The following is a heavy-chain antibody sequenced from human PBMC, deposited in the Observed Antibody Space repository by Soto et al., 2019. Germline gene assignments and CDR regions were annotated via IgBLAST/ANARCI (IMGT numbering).Heavy chain of an antibody. V-gene: IGHV3-23*01. CDR2: ISGSGGST. Sequence: GGSLRLSCAASGFTFSSYAMSWVRQAPGKGLEWVSAISGSGGSTYYADSVKGRFTISRDNSKNTLYLQMNSLRAEDTAVYYCAKWPRPPSALGVVVPAVMNWFDPWGQGTLVTVSS. D-gene: IGHD2-2*01. CDR3: AKWPRPPSALGVVVPAVMNWFDP. J-gene: IGHJ5*02. CDR1: GFTFSSYA.